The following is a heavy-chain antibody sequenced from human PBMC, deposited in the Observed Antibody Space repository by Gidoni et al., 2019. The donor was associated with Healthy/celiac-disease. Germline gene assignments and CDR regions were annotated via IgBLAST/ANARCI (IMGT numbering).Heavy chain of an antibody. Sequence: EVQLLESGGGLVQPGGSLRLSCAASGFTFSSYAMSWVRQAPGKGLEWVSAISGSGGSTYYADSVKGRFTISRDNSKNTLYLQMNSLRAEDTAVYYCAKDLETSDYYDSSGYDDYWGQGTLVTVSS. CDR3: AKDLETSDYYDSSGYDDY. CDR2: ISGSGGST. J-gene: IGHJ4*02. CDR1: GFTFSSYA. D-gene: IGHD3-22*01. V-gene: IGHV3-23*01.